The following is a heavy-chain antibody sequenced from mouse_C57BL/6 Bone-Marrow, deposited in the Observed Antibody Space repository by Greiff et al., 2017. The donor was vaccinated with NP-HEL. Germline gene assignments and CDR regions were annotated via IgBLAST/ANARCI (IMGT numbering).Heavy chain of an antibody. CDR2: ISGGGGNT. V-gene: IGHV5-9*01. J-gene: IGHJ3*01. CDR1: GFTFSSYT. CDR3: ARHGSSYPWFAY. Sequence: VKLEESGGGLVKPGGSLKLSCAASGFTFSSYTMSWVRQTPEKRLEWVATISGGGGNTYYPDSVKGRFTISRDNAKNTLYLQMSSLRSEDTAFYYCARHGSSYPWFAYWGQGTLVTVSA. D-gene: IGHD1-1*01.